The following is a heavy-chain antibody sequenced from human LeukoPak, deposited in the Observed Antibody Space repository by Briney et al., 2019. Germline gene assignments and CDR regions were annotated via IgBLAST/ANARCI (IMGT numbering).Heavy chain of an antibody. Sequence: SVKVSCKASGGTFSSYAISWVRQAPGQGLEWMGGIIPIFGTANYAQKFQGRVTITADKSTSTAYMELSSLRSEDTAVYYCARDSRWRGDAFDIWGQGTMVTVSS. D-gene: IGHD3-3*01. J-gene: IGHJ3*02. CDR3: ARDSRWRGDAFDI. CDR2: IIPIFGTA. V-gene: IGHV1-69*06. CDR1: GGTFSSYA.